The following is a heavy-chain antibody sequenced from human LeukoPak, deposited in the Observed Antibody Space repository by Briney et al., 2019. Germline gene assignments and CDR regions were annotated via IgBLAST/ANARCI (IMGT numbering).Heavy chain of an antibody. Sequence: PSETLSLTCTVSGGSISSYYWSWIRQPPGKGLEWIGYIYTSGSTNYNPSLKSRVTISVDTSKNQFSLELSSVTAADTAVYYCARKLSTTGPVDYWGQGTLVTVSS. J-gene: IGHJ4*02. V-gene: IGHV4-4*09. CDR3: ARKLSTTGPVDY. D-gene: IGHD1-1*01. CDR2: IYTSGST. CDR1: GGSISSYY.